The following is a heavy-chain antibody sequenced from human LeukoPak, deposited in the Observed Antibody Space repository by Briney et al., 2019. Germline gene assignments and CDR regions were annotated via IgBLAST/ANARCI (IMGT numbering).Heavy chain of an antibody. Sequence: ASVKVSCKASGYTFTSYYMHWVRQAPGQGLEWMGIINPSGGSTSYAQKFQGRVTMTRDTSTSTVYMELSSLRSEDTAVYYCASGPLDSSSWPNNWFDPWGQGTLVTVSS. D-gene: IGHD6-13*01. CDR3: ASGPLDSSSWPNNWFDP. V-gene: IGHV1-46*01. CDR1: GYTFTSYY. J-gene: IGHJ5*02. CDR2: INPSGGST.